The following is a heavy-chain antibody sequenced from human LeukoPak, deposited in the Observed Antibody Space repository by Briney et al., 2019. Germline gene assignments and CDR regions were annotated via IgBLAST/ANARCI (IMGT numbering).Heavy chain of an antibody. Sequence: ASVKVSCKASGYTFTGYYMHWVRQAPGQGLEWMGWINPNSGGTNYAQKFQGRVTMTRDTSISTAYMELSRLRSDDTAVYYCARDLSIAARRRYYYYMDVWGKGTTVTVSS. D-gene: IGHD6-6*01. CDR1: GYTFTGYY. CDR3: ARDLSIAARRRYYYYMDV. V-gene: IGHV1-2*02. CDR2: INPNSGGT. J-gene: IGHJ6*03.